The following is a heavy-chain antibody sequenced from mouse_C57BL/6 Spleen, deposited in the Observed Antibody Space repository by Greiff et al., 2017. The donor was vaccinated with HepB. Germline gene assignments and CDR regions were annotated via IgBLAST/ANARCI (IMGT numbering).Heavy chain of an antibody. J-gene: IGHJ2*01. D-gene: IGHD4-1*01. V-gene: IGHV6-6*01. CDR2: IRNKANNHAT. CDR1: GFTFSDAW. Sequence: EVMLVESGGGLVQPGGSMKLSCAASGFTFSDAWMDWVRQSPEKGLEWVAEIRNKANNHATYYAESVKGRFTISRDDSKSSVYLQMHSLRAEDTGIYYCSANWDGFFDYWGQGTTLTVSS. CDR3: SANWDGFFDY.